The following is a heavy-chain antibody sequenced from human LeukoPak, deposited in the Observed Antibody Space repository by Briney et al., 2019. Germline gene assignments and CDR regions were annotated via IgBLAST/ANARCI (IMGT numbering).Heavy chain of an antibody. D-gene: IGHD1-26*01. Sequence: PGGSLRLSCAASGFTFSSYWMTWVRQAPGKGLEWVANIKEDGSEKYYVDSVKGRFTISRDNAGNSLYLQMNSLRAEDTAVYYCARDRAGALDYWGQGTLVTVSS. CDR3: ARDRAGALDY. V-gene: IGHV3-7*01. CDR2: IKEDGSEK. J-gene: IGHJ4*02. CDR1: GFTFSSYW.